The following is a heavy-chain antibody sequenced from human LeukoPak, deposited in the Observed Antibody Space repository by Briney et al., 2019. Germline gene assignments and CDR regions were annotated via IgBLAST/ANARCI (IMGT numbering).Heavy chain of an antibody. CDR1: GFTFSSYW. Sequence: GGSLRLSCAASGFTFSSYWMSWVRQAPGKGLEWVANIKKDGSEKYYVDSVKGRFTISRDNAKNSLYLQMNSLRAEDTAVYYCARSTDTATGDDAFDIWGQGTMVTVSS. J-gene: IGHJ3*02. V-gene: IGHV3-7*01. CDR2: IKKDGSEK. CDR3: ARSTDTATGDDAFDI. D-gene: IGHD5-18*01.